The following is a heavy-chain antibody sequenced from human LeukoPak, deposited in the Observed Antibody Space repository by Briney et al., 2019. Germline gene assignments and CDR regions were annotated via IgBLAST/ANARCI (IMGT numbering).Heavy chain of an antibody. CDR3: TKDRQGPNQYHMDV. Sequence: GGSLRLSCAASGFTFSSLWMSWVRQAPGRGPEWVANINQDGGTTYYVASVKGRFTIPRDNAKNSLSLQMSSLRAEDTAVYYCTKDRQGPNQYHMDVWGKGTTATVSS. J-gene: IGHJ6*03. CDR2: INQDGGTT. CDR1: GFTFSSLW. V-gene: IGHV3-7*01.